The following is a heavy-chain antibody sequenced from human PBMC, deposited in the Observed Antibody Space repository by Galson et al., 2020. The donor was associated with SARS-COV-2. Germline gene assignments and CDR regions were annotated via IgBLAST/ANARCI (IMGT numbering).Heavy chain of an antibody. CDR3: ARALDYDGTSVTLDY. V-gene: IGHV4-34*01. D-gene: IGHD4-17*01. Sequence: SETLSLTCAVYGETFSGYFWSWIRQPPGKGLEWIGEIKHSGSTNYNPSLKSRVIISVDTSKNQFSLKLSSVTAADTAVYYCARALDYDGTSVTLDYWGQGTLVTVSS. CDR2: IKHSGST. CDR1: GETFSGYF. J-gene: IGHJ4*02.